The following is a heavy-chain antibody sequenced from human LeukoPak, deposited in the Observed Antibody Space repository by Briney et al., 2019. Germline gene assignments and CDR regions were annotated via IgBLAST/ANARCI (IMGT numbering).Heavy chain of an antibody. D-gene: IGHD5-18*01. CDR1: GFTFDDYA. J-gene: IGHJ4*02. V-gene: IGHV3-9*01. CDR3: AKDVRGYSYMYYFDY. CDR2: ISWNSGGI. Sequence: GGSLRLSCAASGFTFDDYAMHWVRQAPGKGLEWVSGISWNSGGIGYADSVKGRFTISRDNAKNSLYLQMNSLRAEDTALYYCAKDVRGYSYMYYFDYWGQGTLVTVSS.